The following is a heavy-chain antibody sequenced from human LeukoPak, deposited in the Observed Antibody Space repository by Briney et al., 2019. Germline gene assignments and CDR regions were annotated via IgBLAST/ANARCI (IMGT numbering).Heavy chain of an antibody. CDR1: GYTFISYG. D-gene: IGHD2-21*02. Sequence: ASVKDSCKASGYTFISYGISWVRQAPGQGLEWMGWISGYNGNTNYAQNLQGRVTMTTDTSTSTAYMELRSLRSDDTAVYYCARGLGVVTAQSEQPKPRYFDLWGRGTQVTVPS. CDR3: ARGLGVVTAQSEQPKPRYFDL. CDR2: ISGYNGNT. V-gene: IGHV1-18*01. J-gene: IGHJ2*01.